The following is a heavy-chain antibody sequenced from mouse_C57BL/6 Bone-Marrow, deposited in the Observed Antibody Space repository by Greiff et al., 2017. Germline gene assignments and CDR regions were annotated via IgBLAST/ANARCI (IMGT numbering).Heavy chain of an antibody. V-gene: IGHV14-4*01. CDR1: GFNIKDDY. CDR3: TSLLCLSY. CDR2: IDPENGDT. J-gene: IGHJ3*01. Sequence: VQLQQSGAELVRPGASVKLSCTASGFNIKDDYMHWVKQRPEQGLEWIGWIDPENGDTEYASKFQGKATITADTSSTTAYLQLSSLTSEDTAVYYCTSLLCLSYWGQGTLVTVSA. D-gene: IGHD2-2*01.